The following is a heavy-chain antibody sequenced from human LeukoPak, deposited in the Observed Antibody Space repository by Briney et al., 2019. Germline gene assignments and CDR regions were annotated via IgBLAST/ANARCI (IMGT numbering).Heavy chain of an antibody. CDR1: GYTFTGYY. CDR3: ARDTRGSNWGLDY. Sequence: ASVKVSCKASGYTFTGYYIHWVRQAPGQGLEWMGWINPKSGGANYAQKFQGRVTMTRDTSISTAYMELSRLRSVDTAVYYCARDTRGSNWGLDYWGQGALVTVPT. D-gene: IGHD6-13*01. J-gene: IGHJ4*02. CDR2: INPKSGGA. V-gene: IGHV1-2*02.